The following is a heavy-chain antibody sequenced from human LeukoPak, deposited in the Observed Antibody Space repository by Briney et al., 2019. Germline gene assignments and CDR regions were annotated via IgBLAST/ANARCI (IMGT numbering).Heavy chain of an antibody. CDR1: GFTVSSNH. J-gene: IGHJ4*02. CDR3: ARDRWGYSYGGD. CDR2: IFNSGST. D-gene: IGHD5-18*01. V-gene: IGHV3-66*01. Sequence: PGGSLRLSCAASGFTVSSNHMGWVRQAPGKGLEWVSVIFNSGSTSYADSVKGRFTISRDNSKNTLYLQMNSLRAEDTAVYYCARDRWGYSYGGDWGQGTLVTVSS.